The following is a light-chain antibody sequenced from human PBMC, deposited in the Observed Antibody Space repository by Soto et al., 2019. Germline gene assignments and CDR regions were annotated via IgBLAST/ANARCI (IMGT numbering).Light chain of an antibody. CDR1: QSISSW. J-gene: IGKJ4*01. CDR3: QQYNSYSLLT. CDR2: KTS. Sequence: DIPMTQSPSTLSAFVGDRVTITCRASQSISSWLAWYQQKPGKAPKLLIYKTSSLESGVPSRFSGSGSGTEFTLTISSLQPDDFATYYCQQYNSYSLLTFGGGTKVEIK. V-gene: IGKV1-5*03.